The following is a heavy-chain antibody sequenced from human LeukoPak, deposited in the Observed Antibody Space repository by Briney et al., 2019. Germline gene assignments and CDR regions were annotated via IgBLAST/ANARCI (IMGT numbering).Heavy chain of an antibody. Sequence: PGGSLRLSCAASGFTLNNYAMSWVRQAPGKGLEWVSATSSSDAGTYHADSVRGRFTISRDNSKNTLYLQMNSLRAEDAAVYYCARAPVTSCSGVLCYPFDYWGQGTLVIVSS. V-gene: IGHV3-23*01. CDR1: GFTLNNYA. CDR2: TSSSDAGT. CDR3: ARAPVTSCSGVLCYPFDY. D-gene: IGHD2-15*01. J-gene: IGHJ4*02.